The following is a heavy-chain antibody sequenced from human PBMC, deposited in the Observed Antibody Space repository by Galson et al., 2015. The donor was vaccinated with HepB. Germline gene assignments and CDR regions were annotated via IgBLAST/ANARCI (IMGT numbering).Heavy chain of an antibody. D-gene: IGHD1-26*01. V-gene: IGHV1-69*04. CDR2: IIPILGIA. CDR3: ASWPGGLKNY. Sequence: SVKVSCKASGGTFSSYAISWVRQAPGQGLEWMGRIIPILGIANYAQKFQGKVTITADKSTSTAYMELSSLRSEDTAVYYCASWPGGLKNYWGQGTLVTVSS. J-gene: IGHJ4*02. CDR1: GGTFSSYA.